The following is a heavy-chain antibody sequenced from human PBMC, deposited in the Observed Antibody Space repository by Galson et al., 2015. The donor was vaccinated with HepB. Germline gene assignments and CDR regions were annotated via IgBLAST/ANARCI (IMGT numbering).Heavy chain of an antibody. CDR1: GFTFSSYS. Sequence: SLRLSCAASGFTFSSYSMNWVRQAPGKGLEWVSSIRSSSSYIYYADSVKGRFTISRDNAKNTLYLQMNSLRAGDTAVYYCARVSIAAAGTSSIDNWGQGTLVTVSS. V-gene: IGHV3-21*06. CDR3: ARVSIAAAGTSSIDN. J-gene: IGHJ4*02. D-gene: IGHD6-13*01. CDR2: IRSSSSYI.